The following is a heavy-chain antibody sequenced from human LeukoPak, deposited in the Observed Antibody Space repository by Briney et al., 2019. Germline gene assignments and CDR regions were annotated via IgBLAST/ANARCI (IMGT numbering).Heavy chain of an antibody. D-gene: IGHD2-2*01. CDR1: GFTFSSYA. CDR3: AKEGRDCSSTSCYSFLDY. J-gene: IGHJ4*02. V-gene: IGHV3-23*01. CDR2: ISGSGGST. Sequence: GGSLRLSCAASGFTFSSYAMSWVRQAPGKGLEWVSAISGSGGSTYYADSVKGRFTISRDNSKNTLYLQMNSLRAEDTAVYYCAKEGRDCSSTSCYSFLDYWGQGTLVTVSS.